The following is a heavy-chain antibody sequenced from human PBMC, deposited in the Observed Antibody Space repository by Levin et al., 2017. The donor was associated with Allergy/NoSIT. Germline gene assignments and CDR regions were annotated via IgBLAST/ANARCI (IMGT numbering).Heavy chain of an antibody. CDR3: ARGYGDYVSPGSDYFDF. Sequence: SETLSLTCTVSGASVSSNDYYWNWIRQPPGKALEWIGYIYYSGSTYYNPSLKSRVTISIDTSKKQFSLKLSSVTAADTAVYYCARGYGDYVSPGSDYFDFWGQGTLATVSS. CDR2: IYYSGST. V-gene: IGHV4-30-4*01. CDR1: GASVSSNDYY. D-gene: IGHD4-17*01. J-gene: IGHJ4*02.